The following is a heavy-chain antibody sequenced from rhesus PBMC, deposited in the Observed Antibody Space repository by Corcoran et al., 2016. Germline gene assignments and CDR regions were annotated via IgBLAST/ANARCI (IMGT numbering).Heavy chain of an antibody. CDR3: ASSYYSGSYYFY. J-gene: IGHJ4*01. D-gene: IGHD3-16*01. CDR1: GGSISDDYY. Sequence: QVQLQESGPGLVKPSETLSLTCAVSGGSISDDYYWSWIRQPPGKGLEWIGYIYGSGGGTNYNPSLKNRVTISIDTSKNQLSLKLSSVTTADTAVYYCASSYYSGSYYFYWGQGVLVTVSS. V-gene: IGHV4-106*01. CDR2: IYGSGGGT.